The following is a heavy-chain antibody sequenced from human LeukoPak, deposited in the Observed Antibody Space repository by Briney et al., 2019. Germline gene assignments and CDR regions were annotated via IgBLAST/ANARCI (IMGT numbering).Heavy chain of an antibody. J-gene: IGHJ5*02. D-gene: IGHD3-22*01. CDR1: GGSFSGYY. V-gene: IGHV4-34*01. Sequence: SETLSLTCAVYGGSFSGYYWSWIRQPPGKGLEWIGEINHSGSTNYNPSLKSRVTISVDTSKNQFSLKLSSVTAADTAVYYCARASPDYYDQNWFDPWGQGTLVTVSS. CDR3: ARASPDYYDQNWFDP. CDR2: INHSGST.